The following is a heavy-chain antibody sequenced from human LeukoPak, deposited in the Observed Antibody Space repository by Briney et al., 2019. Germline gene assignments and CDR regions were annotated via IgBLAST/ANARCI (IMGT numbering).Heavy chain of an antibody. CDR2: IYYSGST. D-gene: IGHD6-19*01. Sequence: PSETLSLTCTVSGGSISSYYWSWIRQPPGKGLEWIGYIYYSGSTNYNPSLKSRVTISVDTSKNQFSLKLSSVTAADTAVYYCARHEGSGSGWYSPLYYYYGMDVWGQGTTVTVSS. V-gene: IGHV4-59*08. CDR3: ARHEGSGSGWYSPLYYYYGMDV. J-gene: IGHJ6*02. CDR1: GGSISSYY.